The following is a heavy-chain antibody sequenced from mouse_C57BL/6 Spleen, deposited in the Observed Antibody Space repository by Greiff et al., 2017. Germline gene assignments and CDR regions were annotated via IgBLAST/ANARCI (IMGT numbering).Heavy chain of an antibody. V-gene: IGHV6-6*01. CDR1: GFTFSDAW. Sequence: EVKLVESGGGLVQPGGSMKLSCAASGFTFSDAWMDWVRQSPEKGLEWVAEIRNKANNHATYYAESVKGRFTISRDDSKSSVYLQMKSLRAEDTGIYYCTRPITGDLFLDVWGTETAVTVSS. J-gene: IGHJ1*03. CDR2: IRNKANNHAT. D-gene: IGHD4-1*01. CDR3: TRPITGDLFLDV.